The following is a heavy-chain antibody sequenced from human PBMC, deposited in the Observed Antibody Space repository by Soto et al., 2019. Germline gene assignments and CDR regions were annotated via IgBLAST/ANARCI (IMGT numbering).Heavy chain of an antibody. J-gene: IGHJ4*02. D-gene: IGHD6-19*01. V-gene: IGHV4-34*01. CDR1: GGSFSGYY. CDR3: AKVEPYSSGWRAFDY. Sequence: PSETLSLTCAVYGGSFSGYYWSWIRQPPGKGLEWIGEINHSGSTNYNPSLKSRVTISVDTSKNQFSLKLSSVTAEDTAVYYCAKVEPYSSGWRAFDYWGQGTLVTVSS. CDR2: INHSGST.